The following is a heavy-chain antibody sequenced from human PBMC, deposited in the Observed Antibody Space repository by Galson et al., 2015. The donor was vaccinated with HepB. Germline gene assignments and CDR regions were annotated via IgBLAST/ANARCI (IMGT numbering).Heavy chain of an antibody. V-gene: IGHV1-69*13. Sequence: SVKVSCKASGGTFSSYAISWVQQAPGQGLEWMGGIIPIFGTANYAQNFQGRVTITADESASTAYMELSSLRSEDTAVYYCASPSHYYDSSGYYYHAGYWGQGTLVTVSS. CDR1: GGTFSSYA. D-gene: IGHD3-22*01. CDR3: ASPSHYYDSSGYYYHAGY. J-gene: IGHJ4*02. CDR2: IIPIFGTA.